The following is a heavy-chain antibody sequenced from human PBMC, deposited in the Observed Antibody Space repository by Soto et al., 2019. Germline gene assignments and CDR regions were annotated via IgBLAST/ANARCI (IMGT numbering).Heavy chain of an antibody. CDR2: ISAYKGNT. CDR3: AICVDRVSLFEPDV. CDR1: GYTFTSYG. J-gene: IGHJ6*02. V-gene: IGHV1-18*04. Sequence: ASVKVSCKASGYTFTSYGISWVQQAPGQGLEWMGWISAYKGNTNYAQKLQGRVTMTTDTSTSTAYMELRSLRSDDTAVYYCAICVDRVSLFEPDVWGQGTTVTVSS. D-gene: IGHD3-10*02.